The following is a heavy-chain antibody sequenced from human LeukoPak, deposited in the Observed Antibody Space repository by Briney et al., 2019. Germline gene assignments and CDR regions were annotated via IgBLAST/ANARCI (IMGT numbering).Heavy chain of an antibody. CDR1: GGSISSYY. J-gene: IGHJ4*02. Sequence: NPSETLSLTCTVSGGSISSYYWSWIRQPPGKGLEWIGYIYYSGSTNYNPSLKSRVTISVDTSKNQFSLKLSSVTAADTAVYYCARGWRDYYDSSGNFDYWGQGTLVTVSS. V-gene: IGHV4-59*01. CDR2: IYYSGST. CDR3: ARGWRDYYDSSGNFDY. D-gene: IGHD3-22*01.